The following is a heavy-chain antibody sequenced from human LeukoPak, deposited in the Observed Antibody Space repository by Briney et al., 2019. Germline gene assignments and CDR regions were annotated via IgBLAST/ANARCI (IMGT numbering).Heavy chain of an antibody. V-gene: IGHV4-34*01. D-gene: IGHD3-10*01. CDR1: GGSFSGYY. CDR3: ARSPTPQYYGSGKDY. CDR2: INHSGST. Sequence: PSETLSLTCAVYGGSFSGYYWSWIRQPPGKGLEWIGEINHSGSTNYNPSLKSRVTISVDTSKNQFSLKLSSVTAADTAVYYCARSPTPQYYGSGKDYWGQGTLVTVSS. J-gene: IGHJ4*02.